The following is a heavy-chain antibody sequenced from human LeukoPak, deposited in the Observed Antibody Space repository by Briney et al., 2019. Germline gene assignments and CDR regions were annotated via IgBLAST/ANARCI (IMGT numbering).Heavy chain of an antibody. CDR2: ISSDGSEK. Sequence: GGSLRLSCAASGFTFSGSAMHWVRQAPDKGLEWMAVISSDGSEKYYADSVKGRFTISRDNSKNTLYLQMNSLRAEDTAVYYCARVRGSYSPGDYWGQGTLVTVSS. D-gene: IGHD1-26*01. J-gene: IGHJ4*02. CDR1: GFTFSGSA. CDR3: ARVRGSYSPGDY. V-gene: IGHV3-30*04.